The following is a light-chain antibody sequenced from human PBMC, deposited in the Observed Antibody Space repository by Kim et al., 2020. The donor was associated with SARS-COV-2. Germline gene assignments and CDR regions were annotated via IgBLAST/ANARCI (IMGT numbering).Light chain of an antibody. J-gene: IGLJ1*01. CDR1: SSNIRAGYD. CDR2: GST. Sequence: QRVTSACTGRSSNIRAGYDVNWYQQLPTAAPKHLIYGSTNRPSGVPNRFSGSKSGTAASLAITGLQAEDEADYYCQSYDNSLSSYVFGGGTKVTVL. CDR3: QSYDNSLSSYV. V-gene: IGLV1-40*01.